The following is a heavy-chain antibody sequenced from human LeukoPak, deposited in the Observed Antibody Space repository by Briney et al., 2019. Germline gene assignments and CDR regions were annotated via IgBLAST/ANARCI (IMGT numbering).Heavy chain of an antibody. D-gene: IGHD6-13*01. CDR1: GYTFTGYY. J-gene: IGHJ4*02. V-gene: IGHV1-2*02. CDR3: ASPGYSSSWLVFDY. CDR2: INPNSGGT. Sequence: GASVKVSCKASGYTFTGYYMHWVRQAPGRGLEWMGWINPNSGGTNYAQKFQGRVTMTRDTSISTAYMELSRLRSEDTAVYYCASPGYSSSWLVFDYWGQGTLVTVPS.